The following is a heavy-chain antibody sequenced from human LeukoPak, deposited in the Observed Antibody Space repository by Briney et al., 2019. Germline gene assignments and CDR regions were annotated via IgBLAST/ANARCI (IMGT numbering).Heavy chain of an antibody. CDR3: ARQGSNSSGWYPVDD. D-gene: IGHD6-19*01. Sequence: KPGASVKVSCKTSGYTFTSYYMHWVRQAPGQGLEWMGWINPNSGGTNYAQKFQDRVTMTRDTSISTAYLELSSLTSDDTAVYFCARQGSNSSGWYPVDDWGQGTLVTVSS. J-gene: IGHJ4*02. V-gene: IGHV1-2*02. CDR1: GYTFTSYY. CDR2: INPNSGGT.